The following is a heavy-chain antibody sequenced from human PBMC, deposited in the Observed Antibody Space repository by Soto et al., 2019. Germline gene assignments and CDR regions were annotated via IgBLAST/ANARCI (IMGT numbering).Heavy chain of an antibody. J-gene: IGHJ6*02. V-gene: IGHV1-69*01. CDR2: IIPLFGTA. Sequence: QVQLVQSGAEVKKPRSSVKVSCKASGGPFSSYTITWVRQAPGQGLEWMGGIIPLFGTAKYAQKFQGRVTFTADESTSTVYMALSSLSSEDTAVYYCARLGVAGTAEMIYFYGMDVWGQGTTVIVSS. CDR1: GGPFSSYT. D-gene: IGHD6-19*01. CDR3: ARLGVAGTAEMIYFYGMDV.